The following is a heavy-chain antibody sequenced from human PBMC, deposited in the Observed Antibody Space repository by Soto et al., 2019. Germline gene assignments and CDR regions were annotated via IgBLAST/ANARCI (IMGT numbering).Heavy chain of an antibody. CDR2: IYYSGST. CDR3: ARQIRQDIVLMVYAIPQPDAFDI. D-gene: IGHD2-8*01. Sequence: PSETLSLTCTVSGGSISSSSYYWGWIRQPPGKGLEWIGSIYYSGSTYYNPSLKSRVTISVDTSKNQFSLKLSSVTAADTAVYYCARQIRQDIVLMVYAIPQPDAFDIWGQGTMVTVS. V-gene: IGHV4-39*01. J-gene: IGHJ3*02. CDR1: GGSISSSSYY.